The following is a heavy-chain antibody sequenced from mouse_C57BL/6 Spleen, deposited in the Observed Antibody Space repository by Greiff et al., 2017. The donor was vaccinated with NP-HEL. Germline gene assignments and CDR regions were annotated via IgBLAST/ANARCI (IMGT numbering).Heavy chain of an antibody. D-gene: IGHD2-1*01. CDR2: ISSGSSTI. CDR3: ARWRGNYGYYSMDY. V-gene: IGHV5-17*01. CDR1: GFTFSDYG. Sequence: EVKLQESGGGLVKPGGSLKLSCAASGFTFSDYGMHWVRQAPEKGLEWVAYISSGSSTIYYADTVKGRFTISRDNAKNTLFLQITSRRSEDTAMYYCARWRGNYGYYSMDYWGQGTSVTVSS. J-gene: IGHJ4*01.